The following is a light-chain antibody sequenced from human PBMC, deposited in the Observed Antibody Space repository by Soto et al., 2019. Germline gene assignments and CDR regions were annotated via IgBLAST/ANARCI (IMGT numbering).Light chain of an antibody. J-gene: IGKJ1*01. V-gene: IGKV3-20*01. CDR3: QQYGSSPRT. Sequence: IVLTQSPATLSLSPGERATLSCRASQSVSSSYLAWYQQKPGQAPRLLIYGASSRATGIPDRFSGSGSGTEFTLTISRLQPEDFEVYYCQQYGSSPRTFGQGTKVDIK. CDR1: QSVSSSY. CDR2: GAS.